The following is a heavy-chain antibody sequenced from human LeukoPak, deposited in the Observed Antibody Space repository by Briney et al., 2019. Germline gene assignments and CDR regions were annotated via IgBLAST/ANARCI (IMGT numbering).Heavy chain of an antibody. J-gene: IGHJ4*02. Sequence: GASVKVSCKASGYTFTGYYMHWVRQAPRQGLEWMGWINPNSGGTNYAQKFQGRVTMTRDTSISTACMELSRLRSDDTAVYYCARDFEVVTAIPWYFDYWGQGTLVTVSS. CDR1: GYTFTGYY. V-gene: IGHV1-2*02. CDR3: ARDFEVVTAIPWYFDY. D-gene: IGHD2-21*02. CDR2: INPNSGGT.